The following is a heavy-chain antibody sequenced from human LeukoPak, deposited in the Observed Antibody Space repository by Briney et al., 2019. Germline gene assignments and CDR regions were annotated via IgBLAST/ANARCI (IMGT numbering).Heavy chain of an antibody. D-gene: IGHD6-6*01. CDR2: ISAYNGNT. CDR1: GYTFTSYG. J-gene: IGHJ4*02. CDR3: AREAEYSSSWGSDPAIDY. Sequence: ASVKVSCKASGYTFTSYGISWVRQAPGQGLEWMGWISAYNGNTNYAQKLQGRVTMTTDTPTSTAYMELRSLRSDDTAVYYCAREAEYSSSWGSDPAIDYWGQGTLVTVSS. V-gene: IGHV1-18*01.